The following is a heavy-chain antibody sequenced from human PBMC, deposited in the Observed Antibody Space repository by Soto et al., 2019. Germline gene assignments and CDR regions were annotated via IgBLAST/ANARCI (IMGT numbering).Heavy chain of an antibody. CDR3: ATGYYDFWSGYSKAFDI. V-gene: IGHV4-59*01. D-gene: IGHD3-3*01. Sequence: SETLSLTCTVSGGSISSYYWSWIRQPPGKGLEWIGYIYYSGSTNYNPSLKSRVNISVDTSKNQFSLKLSSVTAADTAVYYCATGYYDFWSGYSKAFDIWGQGTMVTASS. CDR2: IYYSGST. CDR1: GGSISSYY. J-gene: IGHJ3*02.